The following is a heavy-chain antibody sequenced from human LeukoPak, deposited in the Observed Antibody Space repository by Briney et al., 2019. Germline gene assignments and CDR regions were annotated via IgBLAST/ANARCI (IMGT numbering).Heavy chain of an antibody. J-gene: IGHJ5*02. CDR2: IRYDGSNK. CDR1: GFTFSSYG. V-gene: IGHV3-30*02. Sequence: GGSLRLSCAASGFTFSSYGMHWVRQAPGKGLEWVAFIRYDGSNKYYADSVKGRFTISRDNSKNQLYLQMNSLRAEDTAVYYCAKGPSRIAAAGCFDPWGQGTLVTVSS. D-gene: IGHD6-13*01. CDR3: AKGPSRIAAAGCFDP.